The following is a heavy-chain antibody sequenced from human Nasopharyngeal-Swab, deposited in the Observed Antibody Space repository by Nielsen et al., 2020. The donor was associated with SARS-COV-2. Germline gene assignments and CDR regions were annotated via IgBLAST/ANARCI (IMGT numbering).Heavy chain of an antibody. CDR3: ARDKGLWFREFQTHYYYYGMDV. J-gene: IGHJ6*02. D-gene: IGHD3-10*01. CDR1: GYTLTELS. V-gene: IGHV1-24*01. CDR2: FDPEDGET. Sequence: ASVKVSCKVSGYTLTELSMHWVRQAPGKGLEWMGGFDPEDGETIYAQKFQGRVTMTEDTSTDTAYMELRSLRSDDTAVYYCARDKGLWFREFQTHYYYYGMDVWGQGTTVTVSS.